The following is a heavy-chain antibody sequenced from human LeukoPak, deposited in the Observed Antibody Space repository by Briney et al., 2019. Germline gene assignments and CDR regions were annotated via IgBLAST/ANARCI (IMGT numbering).Heavy chain of an antibody. Sequence: ASVKVSCKTSGGTFRTHAISWVREAPGQGLEWLGWISVYNGKTDYAEGLQGRVTMTTDRSTNTAFMELRSLRSDDTAIYFCARGSGSPYYYYMDVWGKGTAATVSS. CDR3: ARGSGSPYYYYMDV. J-gene: IGHJ6*03. CDR1: GGTFRTHA. CDR2: ISVYNGKT. D-gene: IGHD3-10*01. V-gene: IGHV1-18*01.